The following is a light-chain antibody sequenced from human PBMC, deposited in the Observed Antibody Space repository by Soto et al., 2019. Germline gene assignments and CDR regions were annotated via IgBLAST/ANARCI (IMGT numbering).Light chain of an antibody. CDR3: QQYDNWPPWT. CDR2: GVS. CDR1: ESVGSH. J-gene: IGKJ1*01. V-gene: IGKV3-15*01. Sequence: DTVMTQSPATLSLSLGETATLSCRASESVGSHLAWYQQIPGQAPRLLIYGVSTRATGIPARFRGSGSETEFTLTISSLQSEDFGVYFCQQYDNWPPWTFGQGTKVEI.